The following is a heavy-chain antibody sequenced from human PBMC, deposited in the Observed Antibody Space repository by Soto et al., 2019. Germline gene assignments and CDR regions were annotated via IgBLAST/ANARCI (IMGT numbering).Heavy chain of an antibody. D-gene: IGHD3-16*01. CDR3: ARGLLGGAAT. J-gene: IGHJ5*02. V-gene: IGHV4-34*01. CDR1: GGSLSGYY. Sequence: QVQLQQWGAGLLKPSETLSLTCAVYGGSLSGYYWSWIRQPPGKGLEWIGEINRSGSTNYIPSLTSGVIIAVDTSKHQFSLKLSSVPAADSAVYYCARGLLGGAATWGQGTLVTVSS. CDR2: INRSGST.